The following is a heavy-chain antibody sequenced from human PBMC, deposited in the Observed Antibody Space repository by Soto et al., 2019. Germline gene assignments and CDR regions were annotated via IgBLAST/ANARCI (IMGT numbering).Heavy chain of an antibody. CDR1: GGTFSSYA. CDR2: ISPIFGTA. V-gene: IGHV1-69*01. D-gene: IGHD2-2*01. J-gene: IGHJ5*02. Sequence: QVQLVQSGAEVKKPGYSVKVSCKASGGTFSSYAISWVRQAPGQGLEWMGGISPIFGTANYAQKFQGRVTIDPDESTSTAYRERGSLRSEDTAVYYCARDFNIVIAPAAMGGGFDPWGQGTLVTVSS. CDR3: ARDFNIVIAPAAMGGGFDP.